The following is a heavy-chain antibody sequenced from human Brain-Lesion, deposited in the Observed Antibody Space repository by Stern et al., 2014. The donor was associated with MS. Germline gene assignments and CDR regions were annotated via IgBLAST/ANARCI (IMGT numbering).Heavy chain of an antibody. V-gene: IGHV4-30-4*01. J-gene: IGHJ5*02. D-gene: IGHD2-2*01. CDR1: GGSISSGDYY. CDR3: ASANCSSTSCPNWFDP. CDR2: IYYNAST. Sequence: VPLDDSGPGLEQHSQTLPLTCTVSGGSISSGDYYWSWIRQPPGKGLAWIGDIYYNASTYYNPSLKTRVNISVDTSKNQFSLKLSSVTAADTAVYYCASANCSSTSCPNWFDPWGQGTLVTVSS.